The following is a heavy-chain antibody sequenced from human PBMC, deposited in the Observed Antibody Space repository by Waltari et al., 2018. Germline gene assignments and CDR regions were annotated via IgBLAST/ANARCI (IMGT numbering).Heavy chain of an antibody. CDR1: DYFISTGSY. CDR3: ARGDYSYFDH. V-gene: IGHV4-38-2*01. CDR2: ISHNGNT. J-gene: IGHJ4*02. D-gene: IGHD4-17*01. Sequence: QVQLQESGPGLVKPSESLSLTCAVSDYFISTGSYWGWIRQPPGKGLEWVGSISHNGNTYYNSSLNSRVTISLDTSKNHFSLRLSSVTAADTAVYYCARGDYSYFDHWGQGTLVTVSS.